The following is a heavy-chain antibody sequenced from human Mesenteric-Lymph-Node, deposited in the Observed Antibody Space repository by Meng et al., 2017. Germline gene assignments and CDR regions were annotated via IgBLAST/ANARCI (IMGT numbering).Heavy chain of an antibody. V-gene: IGHV4-4*02. Sequence: SETLSLTCAVSGGSISSSNWWSWVRQPPGKGLEWIGEIYHSGSTNYNPSLKSRVTISVDTSRTRFSLKLSSVTAADTAVYYCARVVRGYYYDSGNYRDEYYLDYWGQGTLVTVSS. D-gene: IGHD3-10*01. J-gene: IGHJ4*02. CDR1: GGSISSSNW. CDR2: IYHSGST. CDR3: ARVVRGYYYDSGNYRDEYYLDY.